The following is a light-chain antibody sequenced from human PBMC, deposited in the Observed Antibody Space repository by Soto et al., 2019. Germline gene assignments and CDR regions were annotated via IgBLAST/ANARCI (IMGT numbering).Light chain of an antibody. CDR2: GAS. Sequence: EIVLTQSPGTLSLSPGERATLSCRASQSVSSSYLAWYQQKPCQAPRLLIYGASSRATGIPDRFSGSGSGTDVSLTISRLEPEDFAVYYCQQYGSSPLFTFGPGTKVDIK. CDR3: QQYGSSPLFT. CDR1: QSVSSSY. J-gene: IGKJ3*01. V-gene: IGKV3-20*01.